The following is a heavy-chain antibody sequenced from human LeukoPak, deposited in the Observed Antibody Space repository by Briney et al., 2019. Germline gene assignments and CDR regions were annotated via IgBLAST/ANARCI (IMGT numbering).Heavy chain of an antibody. CDR2: IGIGFSK. V-gene: IGHV3-23*01. CDR3: AKIPFHYYDSSFFDY. Sequence: IGIGFSKYYADSVKGRFTICRDKSKNTVYMQKNRLRAEDRAVYYCAKIPFHYYDSSFFDYWGQGTLVTVSS. D-gene: IGHD3-22*01. J-gene: IGHJ4*02.